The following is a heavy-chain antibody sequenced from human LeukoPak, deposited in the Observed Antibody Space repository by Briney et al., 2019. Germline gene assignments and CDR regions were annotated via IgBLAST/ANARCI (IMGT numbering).Heavy chain of an antibody. D-gene: IGHD3-10*01. CDR2: IYYSGST. CDR1: GGSINSYY. Sequence: SETLSLTCTVSGGSINSYYWSWIRHPPGKGLEWIGSIYYSGSTYYNPSLKSRVTISVDTSKNQFSLKLSSVTAADTAVYYCARNYYGSGGFWFDPWGQGTLVTVSS. CDR3: ARNYYGSGGFWFDP. J-gene: IGHJ5*02. V-gene: IGHV4-59*08.